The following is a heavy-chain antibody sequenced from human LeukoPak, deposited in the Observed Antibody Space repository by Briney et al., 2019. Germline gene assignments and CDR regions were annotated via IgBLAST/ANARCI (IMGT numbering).Heavy chain of an antibody. V-gene: IGHV1-69*06. Sequence: SVKVSCNASGGTFSSYAISWVRQAPGQGLEWMGGIIPIFGTANYAQKFQGRVTITADKSTSTAYMELSSLRSEDTAVYYCARGPEGYYYYYYMDVWGKGTTLTVSS. CDR1: GGTFSSYA. CDR3: ARGPEGYYYYYYMDV. J-gene: IGHJ6*03. CDR2: IIPIFGTA.